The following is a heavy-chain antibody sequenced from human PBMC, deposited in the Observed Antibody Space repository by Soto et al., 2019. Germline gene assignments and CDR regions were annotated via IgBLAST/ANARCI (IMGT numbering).Heavy chain of an antibody. CDR2: ISGSGVST. V-gene: IGHV3-23*01. CDR3: AKPHCSSDVCRNNFDS. Sequence: GGSLRLSCAASGFTFSSNTMSWVRQAPGKGLDWVSSISGSGVSTFYADSVKGRFAISRDNSKNTLYLQMNSLRAEDTAVYFCAKPHCSSDVCRNNFDSWGQGTLVTVSS. J-gene: IGHJ4*02. D-gene: IGHD2-8*01. CDR1: GFTFSSNT.